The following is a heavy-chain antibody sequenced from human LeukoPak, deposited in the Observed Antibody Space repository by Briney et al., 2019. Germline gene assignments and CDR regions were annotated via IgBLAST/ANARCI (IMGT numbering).Heavy chain of an antibody. CDR1: GGSISSYY. V-gene: IGHV4-59*08. Sequence: SETLSLTCTVSGGSISSYYWSWIRQPPGXGLEWIGYIYYSGSTNYNPSLKSRVTISVDTSKNQFSLKLSSVTAADTAVYYCARFTAMKGVFDPWGQGTLVTVSS. CDR3: ARFTAMKGVFDP. J-gene: IGHJ5*02. D-gene: IGHD5-18*01. CDR2: IYYSGST.